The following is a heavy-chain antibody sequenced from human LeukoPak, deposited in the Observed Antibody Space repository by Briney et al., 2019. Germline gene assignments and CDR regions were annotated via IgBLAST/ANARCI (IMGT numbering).Heavy chain of an antibody. CDR1: GFTVSSNY. V-gene: IGHV3-53*01. J-gene: IGHJ4*02. CDR3: ARHNDFWSGYDY. CDR2: IYSGGST. D-gene: IGHD3-3*01. Sequence: PGGSLRLSCAASGFTVSSNYMSWVRQAPGKGLEWVSVIYSGGSTYYADSVKGRFTISRDNSKNTLYLQMNSLRAEGTAVYYCARHNDFWSGYDYWGQGTLVTVSS.